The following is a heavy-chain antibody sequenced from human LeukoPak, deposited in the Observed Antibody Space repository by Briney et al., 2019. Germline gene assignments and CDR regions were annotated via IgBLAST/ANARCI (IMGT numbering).Heavy chain of an antibody. J-gene: IGHJ6*02. CDR3: ARSYYYGSGSYFRYYYGMDV. D-gene: IGHD3-10*01. V-gene: IGHV4-30-2*01. Sequence: SETLSLTCAVSGGSISSGGYSWSWIRQPPGKGLEWIGYIYHSGSTYYNPSLKSRVTISVDRSKNQFSLKLSSVTAADTAVYYCARSYYYGSGSYFRYYYGMDVWGQGTTVTVSS. CDR2: IYHSGST. CDR1: GGSISSGGYS.